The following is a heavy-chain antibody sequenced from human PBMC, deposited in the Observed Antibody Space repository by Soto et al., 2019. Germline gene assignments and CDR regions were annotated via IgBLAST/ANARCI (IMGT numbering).Heavy chain of an antibody. D-gene: IGHD2-2*01. CDR1: GGSISGYY. CDR3: VRQSHEPAAGFDY. Sequence: SETLSLTCTVSGGSISGYYWSWIRQPPGKRLEWIGYIEYYGSTNYNPSLKSRVTISVDTSKNQFSLKLTSVTAADTAVYYCVRQSHEPAAGFDYSGQGPLVT. CDR2: IEYYGST. J-gene: IGHJ4*02. V-gene: IGHV4-59*01.